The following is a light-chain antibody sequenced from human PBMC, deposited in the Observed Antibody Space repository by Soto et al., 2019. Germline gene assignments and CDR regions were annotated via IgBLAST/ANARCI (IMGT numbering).Light chain of an antibody. CDR2: VAY. Sequence: DLQMTQSPSSLSASVGDRVTITCPASQDITNFLNWYQQKPGKAPKLLIYVAYNLETGVPSRFSGSGSGTDFSVTISSLQPEDMATYYCQQYDVLPWTFGQGTTVEVK. J-gene: IGKJ1*01. CDR3: QQYDVLPWT. CDR1: QDITNF. V-gene: IGKV1-33*01.